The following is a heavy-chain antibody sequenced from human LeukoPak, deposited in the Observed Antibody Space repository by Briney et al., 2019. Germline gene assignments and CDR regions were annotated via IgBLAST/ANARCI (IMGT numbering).Heavy chain of an antibody. V-gene: IGHV3-48*04. CDR1: GFTFSSYS. CDR2: ISSSSTI. J-gene: IGHJ4*02. CDR3: ARATRQQLAPGGY. D-gene: IGHD6-13*01. Sequence: QPGGSLRLSCAASGFTFSSYSMNWVRQAPGKGLEWVSYISSSSTIYYADSVKGRFTISRDNAKNSLYLQMNSLRAEDTAVYYCARATRQQLAPGGYWGQGTLVTVSS.